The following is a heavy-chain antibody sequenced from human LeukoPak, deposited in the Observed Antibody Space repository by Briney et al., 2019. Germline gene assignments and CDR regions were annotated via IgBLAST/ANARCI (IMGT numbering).Heavy chain of an antibody. D-gene: IGHD6-19*01. Sequence: GGSLRLSCAVSGFAFSTYWMSWVRQAPGKGLEWVANIKQDGSEKYYVDSVKGRFTISRDNAKNSLYLQMNSLRAEDTAVYYCARDHREVAAAFDYWGQGTLVTVSS. CDR1: GFAFSTYW. CDR2: IKQDGSEK. J-gene: IGHJ4*02. CDR3: ARDHREVAAAFDY. V-gene: IGHV3-7*01.